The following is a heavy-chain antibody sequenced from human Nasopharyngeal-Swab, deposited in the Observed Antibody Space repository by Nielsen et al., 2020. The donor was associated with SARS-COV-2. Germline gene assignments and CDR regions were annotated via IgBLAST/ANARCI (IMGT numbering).Heavy chain of an antibody. Sequence: SLKISCAASGFTFDDYAMHWVRQAPGKGLEWVSGISWNSGSIGYADSVKGRFTISRDNAENSLYLQMNSLRAEDTALYYCAKDKDYYDSSGYYGGFDYWGQGTLVTVSS. J-gene: IGHJ4*02. CDR1: GFTFDDYA. V-gene: IGHV3-9*01. D-gene: IGHD3-22*01. CDR3: AKDKDYYDSSGYYGGFDY. CDR2: ISWNSGSI.